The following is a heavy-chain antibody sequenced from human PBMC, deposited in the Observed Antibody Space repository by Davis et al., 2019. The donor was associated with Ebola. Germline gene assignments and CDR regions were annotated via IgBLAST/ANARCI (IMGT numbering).Heavy chain of an antibody. Sequence: ASVKVSCKASGYTFSNSAISWVRQAPGQGLEWMGWISAYNGNTNYAQILQGRVTITTDTSTGTAYMELSSLRSDDTAVYFCARTSIVGTTTTASDIWGQGTKVTVSS. CDR3: ARTSIVGTTTTASDI. CDR2: ISAYNGNT. D-gene: IGHD1-26*01. V-gene: IGHV1-18*01. J-gene: IGHJ3*02. CDR1: GYTFSNSA.